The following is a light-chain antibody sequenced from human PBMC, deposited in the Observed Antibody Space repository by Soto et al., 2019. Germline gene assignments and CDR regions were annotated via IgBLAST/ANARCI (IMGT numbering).Light chain of an antibody. CDR3: QPDYTTPVT. CDR2: WAS. J-gene: IGKJ1*01. CDR1: QSLLH. V-gene: IGKV4-1*01. Sequence: DIVMTQSPDSLAVSLGARATINCKSSQSLLHLAWYQQKPGQPPKLLIYWASTRDSGVPDRFSGSASGTDFTLTISSLQAEDVAIYDCQPDYTTPVTFGQGTKVELK.